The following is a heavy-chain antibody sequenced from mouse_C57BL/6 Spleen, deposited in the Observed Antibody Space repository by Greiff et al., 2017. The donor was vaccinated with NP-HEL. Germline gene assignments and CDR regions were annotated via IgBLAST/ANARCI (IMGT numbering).Heavy chain of an antibody. CDR1: GYAFTNYL. J-gene: IGHJ2*01. Sequence: VQLQQSGAELVRPGTSVKVSCKASGYAFTNYLIEWVKQRPGPGLEWVGVIYPGSGGTNYNEKFKGKATLTADKSSSTAYMQLSSLTSEDSAVYFCATYDYEYYFDYWGQGTTLTVSS. CDR2: IYPGSGGT. CDR3: ATYDYEYYFDY. D-gene: IGHD2-4*01. V-gene: IGHV1-54*01.